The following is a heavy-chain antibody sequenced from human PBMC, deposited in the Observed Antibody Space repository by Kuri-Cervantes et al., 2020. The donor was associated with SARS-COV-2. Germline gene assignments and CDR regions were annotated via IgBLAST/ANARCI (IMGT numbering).Heavy chain of an antibody. CDR3: ARGVRYRYGFDF. CDR1: GFTFSSYW. D-gene: IGHD5-18*01. CDR2: INSDGSST. V-gene: IGHV3-74*01. Sequence: GESLRLSCAASGFTFSSYWMHWVRQAPGKGLVWVSRINSDGSSTSYADSVKGRFTISRDNAKNTLYLQMNSQRAEDTAVYYCARGVRYRYGFDFWGQGTLVTVSS. J-gene: IGHJ4*02.